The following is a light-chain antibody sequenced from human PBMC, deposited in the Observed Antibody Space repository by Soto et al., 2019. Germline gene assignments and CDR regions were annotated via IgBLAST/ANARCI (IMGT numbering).Light chain of an antibody. CDR3: QQYGSSAWT. CDR1: QSVRSN. J-gene: IGKJ1*01. V-gene: IGKV3-20*01. Sequence: EIVMTQSPATLSVSPGERATLSCRASQSVRSNLAWYQQKPGQAPRLLIYGTSSRATGIPDRFSGSGSGTDLTLTISRLEPEDFAVYFCQQYGSSAWTFGQGTKVDIK. CDR2: GTS.